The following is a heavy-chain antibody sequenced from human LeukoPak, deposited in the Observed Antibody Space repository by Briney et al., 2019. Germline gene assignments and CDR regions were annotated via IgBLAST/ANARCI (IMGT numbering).Heavy chain of an antibody. D-gene: IGHD5-12*01. J-gene: IGHJ5*02. CDR3: ARRGYTTSGGHWFDP. CDR2: IYTSGST. V-gene: IGHV4-4*07. Sequence: SETLSLTCTVSGGSISSYYWSWIRQPAGKGLEWIGRIYTSGSTNYNPSLKSRVTMSVDTSKNQFSLKLSSVTAADTAVYYCARRGYTTSGGHWFDPWGQGTLVTVSS. CDR1: GGSISSYY.